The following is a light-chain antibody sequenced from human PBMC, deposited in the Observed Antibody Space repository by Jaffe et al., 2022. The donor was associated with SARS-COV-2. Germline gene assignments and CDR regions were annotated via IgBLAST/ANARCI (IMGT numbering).Light chain of an antibody. Sequence: DIQMTQSPSSLSASVGDRVVISCRASQNIGALLNWYQQKPGRAPRLLIYGGGTLHSGVPSRFGGTGSGSDFSLIISSLQPEDFATYYCQQNSLMWTFGQGTKVEI. J-gene: IGKJ1*01. CDR1: QNIGAL. CDR3: QQNSLMWT. CDR2: GGG. V-gene: IGKV1-39*01.